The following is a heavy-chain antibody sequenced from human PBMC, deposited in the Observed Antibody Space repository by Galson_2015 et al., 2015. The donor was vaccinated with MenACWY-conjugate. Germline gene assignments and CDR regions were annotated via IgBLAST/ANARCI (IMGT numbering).Heavy chain of an antibody. CDR1: GFSFRSYT. Sequence: SLRLSCAASGFSFRSYTMHWVRRTPREGLQWVASISHDGTKEYYTDVVKGRFAISRDNSRNTLSLEMNSLRSDDTAIYHCASGSTWQQLSSPFDYWGQRSLVSVSS. J-gene: IGHJ4*02. CDR2: ISHDGTKE. D-gene: IGHD5-24*01. V-gene: IGHV3-30*10. CDR3: ASGSTWQQLSSPFDY.